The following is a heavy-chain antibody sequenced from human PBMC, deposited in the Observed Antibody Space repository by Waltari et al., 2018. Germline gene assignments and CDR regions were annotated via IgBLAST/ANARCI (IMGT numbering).Heavy chain of an antibody. CDR3: ARVHFIAAAGRGGYYYYYYMDV. J-gene: IGHJ6*03. D-gene: IGHD6-13*01. Sequence: QVQLQESGPGLVKPSETLSLTCPVSGGSISRYYWSWIRQPPGKGLAWIGYIYYSGSTNYNPSLKSRVTISVDTSKNQFSLKLSSVTAADTAVYYCARVHFIAAAGRGGYYYYYYMDVWGKGTTVTVSS. CDR1: GGSISRYY. V-gene: IGHV4-59*01. CDR2: IYYSGST.